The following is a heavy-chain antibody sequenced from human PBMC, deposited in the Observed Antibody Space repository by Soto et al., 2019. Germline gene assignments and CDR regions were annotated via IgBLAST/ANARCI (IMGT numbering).Heavy chain of an antibody. Sequence: QVQLVQSGAEVKKPGASVKVSCKASGYTFTSYYMHWVRQAPGQGLEWMGIINPSGGSTRYAQKFQGRATMTRDTSTSTVYMELSSLRSEVTAVYYCARDQGDSSGYYPPAFAIWGQGTMVTVSS. CDR1: GYTFTSYY. J-gene: IGHJ3*02. CDR3: ARDQGDSSGYYPPAFAI. D-gene: IGHD3-22*01. CDR2: INPSGGST. V-gene: IGHV1-46*01.